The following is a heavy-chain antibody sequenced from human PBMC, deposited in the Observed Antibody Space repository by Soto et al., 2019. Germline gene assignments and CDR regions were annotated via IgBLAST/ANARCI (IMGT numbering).Heavy chain of an antibody. CDR2: IYKSGTT. J-gene: IGHJ6*02. Sequence: QVQLQESGPGLVKPSETLSLTCTVSGGSISTYYWSWIRQPPGKGLEWIGYIYKSGTTNYSPSLKSRVTMSVDTSKNQFSLRLSSVTAADTAMYFCATRVSGTFYGMDVWGQGTTVTVSS. CDR1: GGSISTYY. D-gene: IGHD1-26*01. CDR3: ATRVSGTFYGMDV. V-gene: IGHV4-59*01.